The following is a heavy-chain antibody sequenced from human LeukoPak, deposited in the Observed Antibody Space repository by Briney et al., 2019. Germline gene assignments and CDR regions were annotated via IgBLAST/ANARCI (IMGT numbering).Heavy chain of an antibody. CDR1: GFTFSSYW. CDR2: IKRDGSVK. J-gene: IGHJ5*02. Sequence: GGSLRLSCVGSGFTFSSYWMTWVRQAPGEGLEWVANIKRDGSVKNQLDSRFIISRDNAKNSLYLEMSSLRVEDTGVYYCARENPYVSWGQGTLVTVSS. V-gene: IGHV3-7*01. D-gene: IGHD1-14*01. CDR3: ARENPYVS.